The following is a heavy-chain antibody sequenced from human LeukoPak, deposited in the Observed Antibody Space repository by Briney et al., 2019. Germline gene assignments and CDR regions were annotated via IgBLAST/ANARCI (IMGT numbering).Heavy chain of an antibody. V-gene: IGHV5-10-1*01. D-gene: IGHD3-10*01. CDR2: IDPSDSYT. CDR1: GYIFTNRW. Sequence: GESLRISCKGSGYIFTNRWISWARQMPGKGLEWMGRIDPSDSYTNYSPSFEGHVTISADKSITTAYMQWSSLKASDTAMYYCARLYGSGTGWFDPWGQGTLVTVSS. CDR3: ARLYGSGTGWFDP. J-gene: IGHJ5*02.